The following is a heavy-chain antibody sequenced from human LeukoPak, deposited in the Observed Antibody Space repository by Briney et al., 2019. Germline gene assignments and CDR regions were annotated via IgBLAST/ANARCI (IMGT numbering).Heavy chain of an antibody. D-gene: IGHD3-10*01. V-gene: IGHV4-34*01. Sequence: PSETLSLTCAVYGGSFSGYYWSWIRQPPGKGLEWIGEINHSGSTNYNPSLESRVTISVDTSKNQFSLKLSSVTAADTAVYYCAGRRKEYYYGSGSYYKVLWWFDPWGQGTLVTVSS. CDR1: GGSFSGYY. CDR3: AGRRKEYYYGSGSYYKVLWWFDP. J-gene: IGHJ5*02. CDR2: INHSGST.